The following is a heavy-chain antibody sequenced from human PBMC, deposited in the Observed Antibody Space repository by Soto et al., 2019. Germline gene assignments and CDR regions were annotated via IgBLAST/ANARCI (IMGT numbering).Heavy chain of an antibody. V-gene: IGHV1-18*01. J-gene: IGHJ6*02. CDR1: GYTFTSYG. CDR2: ISAYNGNT. CDR3: AREGYCSGGSCPSGYYYYGMXV. D-gene: IGHD2-15*01. Sequence: ASVKVSCKASGYTFTSYGISWVRQAPGQGLEWMGWISAYNGNTNYAQKLQGRVTMTTDTSTSTAYMELRSLRSDDTAVYYCAREGYCSGGSCPSGYYYYGMXVWGQGTTVTVSS.